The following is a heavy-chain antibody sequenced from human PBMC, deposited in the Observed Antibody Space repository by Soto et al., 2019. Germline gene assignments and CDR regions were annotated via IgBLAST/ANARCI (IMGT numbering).Heavy chain of an antibody. V-gene: IGHV2-26*01. J-gene: IGHJ5*02. CDR1: GFSLSNAGMG. Sequence: AGPTLVKPTETLTLTCTVSGFSLSNAGMGVSWIRQPPGKALEWLAHIFSSDEKSYRTSLETRLTVSKDTSKSQVVLTMTNMDPLDTATYYCARAVDRAISDIWFDPWGQGTQVTVSS. CDR3: ARAVDRAISDIWFDP. CDR2: IFSSDEK. D-gene: IGHD5-18*01.